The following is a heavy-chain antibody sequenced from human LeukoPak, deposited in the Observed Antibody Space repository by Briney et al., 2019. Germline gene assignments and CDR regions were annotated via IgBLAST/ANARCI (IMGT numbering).Heavy chain of an antibody. Sequence: ASVKVSCKASGGTFSSYAISWVRQAPGQGLEWMGGIIPIFGTANYAQKFQGRVTITADESTSTVYMELSSLRSEDTAVYYCAREVSSYDFWSGYYSLNWFDPWGQGTLVTVSS. CDR3: AREVSSYDFWSGYYSLNWFDP. CDR2: IIPIFGTA. D-gene: IGHD3-3*01. V-gene: IGHV1-69*13. J-gene: IGHJ5*02. CDR1: GGTFSSYA.